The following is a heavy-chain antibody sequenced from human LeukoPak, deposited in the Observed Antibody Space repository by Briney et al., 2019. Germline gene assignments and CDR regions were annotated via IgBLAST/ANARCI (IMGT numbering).Heavy chain of an antibody. CDR3: ARVDKGGVVPAARDRSYYYYYMDV. CDR1: GGSISSYY. CDR2: IYYSGST. D-gene: IGHD2-2*01. V-gene: IGHV4-59*01. J-gene: IGHJ6*03. Sequence: SETLSLTCTVSGGSISSYYWSWIRQAPGKGLEWIGYIYYSGSTNYNPSLKSRVTISVDTSKNQFSLKLSSVTAADTAVYYCARVDKGGVVPAARDRSYYYYYMDVWGKGTTVTVSS.